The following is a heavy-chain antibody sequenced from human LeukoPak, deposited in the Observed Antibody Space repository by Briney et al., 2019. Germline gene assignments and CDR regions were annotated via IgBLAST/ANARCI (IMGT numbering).Heavy chain of an antibody. V-gene: IGHV1-69*05. J-gene: IGHJ5*02. CDR1: GGTFISYA. Sequence: VASVTVSYKASGGTFISYAISWVRQAPGQGLEWMGGIIPIFGTANYAQKFQGRVTITTDESTSTAYMELSSLRSEDTAVYYCARGADWFDPWGQGTLVTVSS. CDR3: ARGADWFDP. CDR2: IIPIFGTA.